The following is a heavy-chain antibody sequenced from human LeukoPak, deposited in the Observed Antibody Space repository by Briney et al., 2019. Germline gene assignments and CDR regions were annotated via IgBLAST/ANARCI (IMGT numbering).Heavy chain of an antibody. CDR2: IYTSVST. CDR3: ARDLSPAARGKYSSSWYPSSAFDY. J-gene: IGHJ4*02. Sequence: SETLSLTCTVSGGSISSYNWSWIRQPAGKGLEWIGRIYTSVSTNYNPSLNSRVTMSVDTSKNQFSLKLSSVTAADTAVYYCARDLSPAARGKYSSSWYPSSAFDYWGQGTLVTVSS. D-gene: IGHD6-13*01. V-gene: IGHV4-4*07. CDR1: GGSISSYN.